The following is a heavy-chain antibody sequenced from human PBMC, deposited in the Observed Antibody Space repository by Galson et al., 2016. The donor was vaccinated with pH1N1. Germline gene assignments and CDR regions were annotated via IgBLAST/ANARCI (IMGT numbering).Heavy chain of an antibody. V-gene: IGHV5-10-1*01. Sequence: QSGAEVTKPGESLRISCKGSGNSFTSSWISWVRQMPGKGLEWMGMIDPNDSNTKYSPSFQGHVTLSSDRSISTAYLQWSSLKASDTAIYFCARHSGGRGSWFDLWGQGTLVTVSS. J-gene: IGHJ5*02. CDR1: GNSFTSSW. CDR2: IDPNDSNT. CDR3: ARHSGGRGSWFDL. D-gene: IGHD3-16*01.